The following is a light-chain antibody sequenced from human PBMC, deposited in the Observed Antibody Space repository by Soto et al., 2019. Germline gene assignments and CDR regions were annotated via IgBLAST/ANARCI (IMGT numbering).Light chain of an antibody. CDR2: EVN. V-gene: IGLV2-8*01. J-gene: IGLJ2*01. CDR3: SSYAGSNNFVV. Sequence: QSVLTQPPSASGSPGQSVTISCTGTSSDGGGYNYVSWYQQHPGKAPKLMIYEVNKRPSGVPDRFSGSKSGNTASLTVSGLQAEDEADYYCSSYAGSNNFVVFGGGTKLTVL. CDR1: SSDGGGYNY.